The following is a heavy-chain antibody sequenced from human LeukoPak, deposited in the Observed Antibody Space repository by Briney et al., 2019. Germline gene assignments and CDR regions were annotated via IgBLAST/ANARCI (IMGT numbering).Heavy chain of an antibody. D-gene: IGHD5-24*01. Sequence: PGGSLRLSCAASGFTFSDFAMNWVRQAPGKGLDWVSSISSSSSYIYYADSVKGRFTISRDNAKNSLYLQMNSLRAEDTAIYYCTRVGYIDEGIDYWGQGTLVTVSS. CDR1: GFTFSDFA. V-gene: IGHV3-21*06. CDR2: ISSSSSYI. CDR3: TRVGYIDEGIDY. J-gene: IGHJ4*02.